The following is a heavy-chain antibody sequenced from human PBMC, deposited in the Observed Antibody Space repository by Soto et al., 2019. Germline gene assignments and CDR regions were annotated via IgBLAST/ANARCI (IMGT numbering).Heavy chain of an antibody. CDR3: ARDPADRGDYFDY. CDR2: IYYSGST. V-gene: IGHV4-59*01. Sequence: SETLSLTCTVSGGSISSYFWSWIRQPPGKGLEWIGYIYYSGSTNYNPSLKSRVTISVDTSKNQFSLKLSSVTAADTAVYYCARDPADRGDYFDYWGRGTLVT. J-gene: IGHJ4*02. CDR1: GGSISSYF. D-gene: IGHD3-10*01.